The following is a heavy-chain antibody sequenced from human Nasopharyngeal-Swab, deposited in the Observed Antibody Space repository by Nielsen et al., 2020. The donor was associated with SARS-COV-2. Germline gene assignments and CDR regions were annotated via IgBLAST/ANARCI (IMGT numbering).Heavy chain of an antibody. CDR1: GGSISSYY. V-gene: IGHV4-59*01. J-gene: IGHJ6*02. CDR3: ARDTTVTSYYYYGMDV. CDR2: IYYSGST. D-gene: IGHD4-11*01. Sequence: SETLSLTCTVSGGSISSYYWSWIRQPPGKGLEWTGYIYYSGSTNYNPSLKSRVTISVDTSKNQFSLKLSSVTAADTAVYYCARDTTVTSYYYYGMDVWGQGTTVTVSS.